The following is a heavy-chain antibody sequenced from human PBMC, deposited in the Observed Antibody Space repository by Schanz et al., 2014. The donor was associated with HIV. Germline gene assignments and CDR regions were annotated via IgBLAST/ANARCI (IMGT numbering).Heavy chain of an antibody. CDR1: GGTFSKYA. V-gene: IGHV1-69*01. J-gene: IGHJ6*02. D-gene: IGHD6-19*01. CDR2: IIPIFGTS. CDR3: AREMYRSGWDISYGMDV. Sequence: QVQLVQSGAELKKPGSSVKVSCKASGGTFSKYAISWVRQAPGQGLEWVGGIIPIFGTSHYAQKFQGRVTITADESTTTTYMQLSSLRSEDTAMYYCAREMYRSGWDISYGMDVWGQGTTVTVSS.